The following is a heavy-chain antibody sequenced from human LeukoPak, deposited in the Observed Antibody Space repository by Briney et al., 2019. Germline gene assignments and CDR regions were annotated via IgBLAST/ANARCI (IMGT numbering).Heavy chain of an antibody. CDR3: AKAQSYTKWAFEENAFDI. Sequence: VASVKVSCKASGYTFTGYYMHWVRQAPGQGLEWMGWINPNSGGTNYAQKFQGWVTMARDTSISTAYMELSRLRSDDTAVYYCAKAQSYTKWAFEENAFDIWGQGTMVTVSS. V-gene: IGHV1-2*04. J-gene: IGHJ3*02. D-gene: IGHD1-26*01. CDR1: GYTFTGYY. CDR2: INPNSGGT.